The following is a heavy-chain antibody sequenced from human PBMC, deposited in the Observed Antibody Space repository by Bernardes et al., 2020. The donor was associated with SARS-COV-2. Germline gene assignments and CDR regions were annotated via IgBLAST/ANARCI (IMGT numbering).Heavy chain of an antibody. Sequence: SVKVSCKASGYTLTDYYMHWVRQAPGQGLEWMGWIKPSNGDTDYAQKFRDRVTLTRDTSINTAYMELIRLTSDDTAIYYCTRGSATRGGSSAPNDYWGQGTLVAVSS. CDR3: TRGSATRGGSSAPNDY. D-gene: IGHD3-10*01. J-gene: IGHJ4*02. CDR2: IKPSNGDT. CDR1: GYTLTDYY. V-gene: IGHV1-2*02.